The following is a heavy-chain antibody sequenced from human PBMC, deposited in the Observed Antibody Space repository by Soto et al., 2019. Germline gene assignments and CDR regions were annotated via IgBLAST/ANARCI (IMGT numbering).Heavy chain of an antibody. V-gene: IGHV3-30*18. CDR2: ISDDGSNK. CDR1: GFTFSNYG. CDR3: TKRRNVLRFLEWSSGMEV. J-gene: IGHJ6*02. Sequence: VGSLRLSCAASGFTFSNYGMHWVRQAPGKGLEWVAFISDDGSNKYYADSMKGRFTMSRDNSKSTLYLQMNSLRVEDTAVYYCTKRRNVLRFLEWSSGMEVWGQGTTVTVSS. D-gene: IGHD3-3*01.